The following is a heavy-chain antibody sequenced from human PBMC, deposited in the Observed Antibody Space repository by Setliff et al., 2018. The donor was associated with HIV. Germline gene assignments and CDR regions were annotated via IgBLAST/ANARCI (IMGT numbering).Heavy chain of an antibody. CDR1: GGSISSSSYH. CDR2: IYYSGST. Sequence: PSETLSLTCTVSGGSISSSSYHWGWIRQPPGKGLEWIGSIYYSGSTYYNPSLKSRVTISVDTSKNQFSLKLSSVTAADTAVYYCARRQQLWLLYAFDIWGQGTMVTVSS. V-gene: IGHV4-39*01. J-gene: IGHJ3*02. D-gene: IGHD5-18*01. CDR3: ARRQQLWLLYAFDI.